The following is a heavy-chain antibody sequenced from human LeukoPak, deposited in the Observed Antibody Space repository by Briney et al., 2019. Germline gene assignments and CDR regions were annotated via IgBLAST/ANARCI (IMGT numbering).Heavy chain of an antibody. D-gene: IGHD5-12*01. CDR1: GFSVGDYA. Sequence: SLTLSCRASGFSVGDYAMSWVRQAPGKGLEWVGFIRSKTYGGTADYAASVEGRFTISRDDSNNIVYLQMNSLKTEDTAVYYCTRGLEGFTAYDDFWGQGTLVTVSS. J-gene: IGHJ4*02. V-gene: IGHV3-49*04. CDR3: TRGLEGFTAYDDF. CDR2: IRSKTYGGTA.